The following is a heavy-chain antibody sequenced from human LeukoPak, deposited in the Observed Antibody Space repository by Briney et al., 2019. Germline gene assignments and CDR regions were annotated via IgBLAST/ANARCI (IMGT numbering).Heavy chain of an antibody. V-gene: IGHV3-7*03. CDR1: GFTFSSFY. Sequence: GGSLRLSCAASGFTFSSFYMTWVRQAPGKGLEWVANIKQDGSEKYYVDSVKGRFTISRDNAKNSLYLQMNSLRAEDTAVYYCATIVNWGQGTLVTVSS. J-gene: IGHJ4*02. CDR2: IKQDGSEK. D-gene: IGHD1-26*01. CDR3: ATIVN.